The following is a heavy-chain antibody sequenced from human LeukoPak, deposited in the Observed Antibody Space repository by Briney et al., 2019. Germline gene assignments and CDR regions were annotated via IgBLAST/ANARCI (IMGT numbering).Heavy chain of an antibody. J-gene: IGHJ4*02. D-gene: IGHD2-2*01. CDR3: ARANFLYCSSSTCLFDY. CDR1: GYTFTDYY. V-gene: IGHV1-2*04. CDR2: INPNDGDT. Sequence: RGPVKVSCKASGYTFTDYYMHWVRQAPGQGFEWMGWINPNDGDTNYAQKFQGWVTMTRDTSISTAHMEVSRLRSDDTAVYYCARANFLYCSSSTCLFDYWGQGTLVTVSS.